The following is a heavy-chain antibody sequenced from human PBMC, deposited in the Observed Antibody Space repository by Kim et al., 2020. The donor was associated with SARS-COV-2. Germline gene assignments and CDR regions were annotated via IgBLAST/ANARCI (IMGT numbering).Heavy chain of an antibody. CDR1: GFTFSSYG. CDR3: AREFDCWVVRNFARLGGGMDV. J-gene: IGHJ6*02. V-gene: IGHV3-33*05. Sequence: GGSLRLSCAASGFTFSSYGMHWVRQAPGKGLEWVAVISHDGSNKYSADSVKGRFTISRDNSKNTLFLQMNSLRAEDTAVYYCAREFDCWVVRNFARLGGGMDVWRQGTTVTVSS. D-gene: IGHD3-9*01. CDR2: ISHDGSNK.